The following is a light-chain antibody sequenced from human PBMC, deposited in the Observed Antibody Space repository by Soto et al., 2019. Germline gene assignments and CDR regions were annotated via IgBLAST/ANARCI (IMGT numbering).Light chain of an antibody. CDR3: QQYENYWT. CDR1: QSISSW. CDR2: DAS. V-gene: IGKV1-5*01. J-gene: IGKJ1*01. Sequence: EIQMTQSPSTLSASVGDRVTITCRASQSISSWLVWYQHKPGKAPKLLIYDASNLDSGVPSRFSGSGSGTEFSLTISNLQPDDCATYYCQQYENYWTFGQGTKVDI.